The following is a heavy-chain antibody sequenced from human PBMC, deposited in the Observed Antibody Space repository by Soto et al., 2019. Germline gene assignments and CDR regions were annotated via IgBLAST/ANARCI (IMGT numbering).Heavy chain of an antibody. Sequence: EVQLLESGGGLVQPGGSLRLSCAASGFTFSSYAMSWVRQAPGKGLEWVSAISGSGGSTYYADSVKGRFTISRDNSKNTLYLQMNSLRAEDTAVYYCASRPGRYYYYGMDVWGQGTTVTVSS. CDR3: ASRPGRYYYYGMDV. J-gene: IGHJ6*02. CDR1: GFTFSSYA. V-gene: IGHV3-23*01. CDR2: ISGSGGST.